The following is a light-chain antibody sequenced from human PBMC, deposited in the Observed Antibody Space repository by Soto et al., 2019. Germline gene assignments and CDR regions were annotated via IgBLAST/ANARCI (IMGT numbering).Light chain of an antibody. CDR2: GAS. Sequence: EIVLTQSPGTLSLSPGERATLSCRASQRVSGSYLAWYQQKPGQAPRLLIYGASSRTTGIPDRFSGSGSGTDFTLTISRLEPEDFAVYFCQRYGSSPPFTFGQGTKVDI. J-gene: IGKJ2*01. CDR1: QRVSGSY. CDR3: QRYGSSPPFT. V-gene: IGKV3-20*01.